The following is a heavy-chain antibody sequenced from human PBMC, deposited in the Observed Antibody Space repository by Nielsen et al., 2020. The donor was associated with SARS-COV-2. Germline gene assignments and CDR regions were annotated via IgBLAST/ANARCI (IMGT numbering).Heavy chain of an antibody. CDR3: AKGRIAAAAKAPVDY. J-gene: IGHJ4*02. CDR1: GFTFSSYA. D-gene: IGHD6-13*01. V-gene: IGHV3-23*01. Sequence: GGSLRLSSAASGFTFSSYAMSWVRQAPGKGLEWVSAISGSGGSTYYADSVKGRFTISRDNSKNTLYLQMNSLRAEDTAVYYCAKGRIAAAAKAPVDYWGQGTLVTVSS. CDR2: ISGSGGST.